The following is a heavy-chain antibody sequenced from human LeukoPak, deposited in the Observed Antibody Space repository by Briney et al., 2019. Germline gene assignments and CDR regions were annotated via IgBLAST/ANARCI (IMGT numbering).Heavy chain of an antibody. CDR3: ARLFYDSSGYYSLGFDY. J-gene: IGHJ4*02. D-gene: IGHD3-22*01. CDR2: INPHSGGA. Sequence: ASVKVSCKASGYTFTGYYMNWVRQAPGQGLEWMGWINPHSGGANYAQKFQGRVTMTRDTSISTAYMELSRLRSDDTAVYYCARLFYDSSGYYSLGFDYWGQGTLVTVSS. CDR1: GYTFTGYY. V-gene: IGHV1-2*02.